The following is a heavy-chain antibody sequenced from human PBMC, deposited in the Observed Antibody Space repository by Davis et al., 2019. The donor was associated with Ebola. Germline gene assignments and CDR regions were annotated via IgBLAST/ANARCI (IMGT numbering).Heavy chain of an antibody. CDR2: MSSTGNTI. V-gene: IGHV3-11*04. CDR3: VAYSHSVGIY. CDR1: GFTFSDYH. Sequence: GESLKISCAASGFTFSDYHMSWIRQAPGKGLEWISYMSSTGNTIYYAESVKGRFTISRDNTKNSLYLQMNSLRAEDTAVYYCVAYSHSVGIYWGQGTLVTVSS. J-gene: IGHJ4*02. D-gene: IGHD4-11*01.